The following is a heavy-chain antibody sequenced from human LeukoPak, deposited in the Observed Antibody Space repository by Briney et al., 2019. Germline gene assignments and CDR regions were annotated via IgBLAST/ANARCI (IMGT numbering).Heavy chain of an antibody. Sequence: ASVKVSCKASGYTFTGYYMHWVRQAPGQGLEWMGWINPNSGGTNYAQKFQGRVTMTRDTSVSTAYMELNRLRSDDTAVYYCARDRDYGSGIFDYWGQGTLVTVSS. CDR3: ARDRDYGSGIFDY. D-gene: IGHD3-10*01. CDR1: GYTFTGYY. V-gene: IGHV1-2*02. J-gene: IGHJ4*02. CDR2: INPNSGGT.